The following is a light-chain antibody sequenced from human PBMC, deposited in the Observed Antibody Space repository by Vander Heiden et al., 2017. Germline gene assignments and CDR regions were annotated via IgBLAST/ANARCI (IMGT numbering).Light chain of an antibody. V-gene: IGLV2-11*01. J-gene: IGLJ1*01. CDR3: CSYAGTYTPFV. CDR2: DVD. Sequence: QSALTQPRSVSGSPGQSVTISCTGTSSDVGRYDYVSWPHQHPGKAPNLIIADVDKRPSGVPDRFSGSKFGSTASLTISGLQADDEADYYCCSYAGTYTPFVFGTGTTVTVL. CDR1: SSDVGRYDY.